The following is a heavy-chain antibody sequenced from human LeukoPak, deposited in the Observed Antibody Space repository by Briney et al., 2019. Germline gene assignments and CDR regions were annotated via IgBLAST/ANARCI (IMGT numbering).Heavy chain of an antibody. V-gene: IGHV5-51*01. Sequence: GESLKISCKGSRYGFTDYWIGWVRQMPGKGLEWMGIIYPGDSDTRYSPSFQGQVTISADKSISTAYMQWSSLKTSDTAVYYCARRLGYCSSTSCYGWFDPWGQGTLVTVSS. CDR1: RYGFTDYW. CDR2: IYPGDSDT. J-gene: IGHJ5*02. D-gene: IGHD2-2*01. CDR3: ARRLGYCSSTSCYGWFDP.